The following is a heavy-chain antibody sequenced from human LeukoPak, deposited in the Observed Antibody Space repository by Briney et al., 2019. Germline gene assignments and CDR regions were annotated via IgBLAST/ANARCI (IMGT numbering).Heavy chain of an antibody. CDR3: ARDSTDYSKWASWFDP. CDR1: GYTFTSYA. Sequence: ASVKVSYKASGYTFTSYAMNWVRQAPGQGLEWMGWINTNTGNPTYAQGLTGRFVFSLDTSVSTAYLQISSLKAEDTAVYYCARDSTDYSKWASWFDPWGQGTLVTVSS. V-gene: IGHV7-4-1*02. J-gene: IGHJ5*02. D-gene: IGHD4-11*01. CDR2: INTNTGNP.